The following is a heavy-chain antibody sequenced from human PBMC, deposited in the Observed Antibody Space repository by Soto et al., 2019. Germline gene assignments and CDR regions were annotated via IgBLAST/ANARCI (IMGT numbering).Heavy chain of an antibody. V-gene: IGHV3-23*01. CDR3: AKESLGYCSSTSCHSEDPAPY. D-gene: IGHD2-2*01. Sequence: GGSLRLSCAASGFTFSSYAMSWVRQAPGKGLEWVSAISGSGGSTYYADSVKGRFTISRDNSKNTLYLQMNSLRAEDTAVYYCAKESLGYCSSTSCHSEDPAPYCCQGTLVTVSS. CDR1: GFTFSSYA. J-gene: IGHJ4*02. CDR2: ISGSGGST.